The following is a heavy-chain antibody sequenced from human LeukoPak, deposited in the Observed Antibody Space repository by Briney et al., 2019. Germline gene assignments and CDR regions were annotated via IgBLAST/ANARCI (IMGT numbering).Heavy chain of an antibody. Sequence: PGGSLRLSCAASGFTVRSNYMSWVRQAPGKGLEWVSYISSSGSTIYYADSVKGRFTISRDNAKNSLYLQMNSLRAEDTAVYYCAELGITMIGGAWGKGTTVTISS. CDR3: AELGITMIGGA. V-gene: IGHV3-11*04. D-gene: IGHD3-10*02. CDR2: ISSSGSTI. CDR1: GFTVRSNY. J-gene: IGHJ6*04.